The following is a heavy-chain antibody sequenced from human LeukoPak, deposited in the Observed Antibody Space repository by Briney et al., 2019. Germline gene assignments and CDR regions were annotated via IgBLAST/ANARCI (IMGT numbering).Heavy chain of an antibody. CDR1: GGSISSGGYY. V-gene: IGHV4-31*03. D-gene: IGHD6-13*01. CDR2: IYYSGST. CDR3: ARELEDSSSSIRFDP. Sequence: SETLSLTCTVSGGSISSGGYYWSWIRQHPAKGLEWIGYIYYSGSTYYNPSLKSRVTISVDTSKNQFSLKLSSVTAADTAVYYCARELEDSSSSIRFDPWGQGTLVTVSS. J-gene: IGHJ5*02.